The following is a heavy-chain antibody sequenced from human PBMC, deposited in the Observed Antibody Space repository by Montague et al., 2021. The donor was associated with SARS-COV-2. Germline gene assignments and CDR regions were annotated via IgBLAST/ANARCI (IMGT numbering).Heavy chain of an antibody. J-gene: IGHJ6*03. Sequence: SLRLSCAASGFTFSSYAMHWVRQAPGKGLEWVAVISYDGSNKYYADSVKGRFTISRDNSKNSLYLQMNSLRAEDTAVYYCARDATEGPGIVASGDYYYYMDVWGKGTTVTVSS. CDR1: GFTFSSYA. CDR2: ISYDGSNK. V-gene: IGHV3-30*04. D-gene: IGHD1-26*01. CDR3: ARDATEGPGIVASGDYYYYMDV.